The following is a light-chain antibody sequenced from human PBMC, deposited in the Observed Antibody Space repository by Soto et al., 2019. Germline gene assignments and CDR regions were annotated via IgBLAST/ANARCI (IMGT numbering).Light chain of an antibody. V-gene: IGKV3-20*01. CDR2: AAP. CDR3: QQYGSSGT. Sequence: DIVLPQSPGTLSLSPGERATLSCRARQGGSNNYLAWYQQKPGQAPRLLIYAAPNRATGIPDRCSGSGSGTDFPLIISRLEPEDFAVYYCQQYGSSGTFGQGTKVDIK. J-gene: IGKJ1*01. CDR1: QGGSNNY.